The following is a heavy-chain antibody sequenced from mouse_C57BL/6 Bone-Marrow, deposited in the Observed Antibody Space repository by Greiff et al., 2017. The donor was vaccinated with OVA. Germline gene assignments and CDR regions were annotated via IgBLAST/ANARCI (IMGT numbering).Heavy chain of an antibody. CDR2: IYPGDGDT. CDR3: ARWGQLRLRDY. J-gene: IGHJ2*01. Sequence: QVHVKQSGAELVKPGASVKISCKASGYAFSSYWMNWVKQRPGKGLEWIGQIYPGDGDTNYNGKFKGKATLTADKSSSTAYMQLSSLTSEDSAVYFCARWGQLRLRDYWGQGTTLTVSS. CDR1: GYAFSSYW. D-gene: IGHD3-2*02. V-gene: IGHV1-80*01.